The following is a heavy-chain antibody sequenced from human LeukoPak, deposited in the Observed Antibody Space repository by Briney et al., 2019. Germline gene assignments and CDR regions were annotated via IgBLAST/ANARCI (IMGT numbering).Heavy chain of an antibody. CDR1: GFTFSSYR. CDR2: ISSSSSTI. D-gene: IGHD3-16*02. J-gene: IGHJ3*02. CDR3: ARGGPPYYDYVWGSYRYGPNAFDI. V-gene: IGHV3-48*02. Sequence: GGSLRLSCAASGFTFSSYRMNWVRQAPGKGLEWVSYISSSSSTIYYADSVKGRFTISRDNAKNSLYLQMNSLRDEDTAVYYCARGGPPYYDYVWGSYRYGPNAFDIWGQGTMVTVSS.